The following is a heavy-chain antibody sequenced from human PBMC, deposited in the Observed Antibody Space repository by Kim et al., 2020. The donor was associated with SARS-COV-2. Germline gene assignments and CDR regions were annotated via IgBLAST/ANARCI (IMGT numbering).Heavy chain of an antibody. V-gene: IGHV3-21*01. Sequence: GGSLRRSCAASGFTFSSYSMNWVRQAPGKGLEWVSSISSSSSYIYYADSVKGRFTISRDNAKNSLYLQMNSLRAEDTAVYYCARERTPQYYYDSSGYYYPYYYYYGVDVWGQGTTVTVSS. CDR3: ARERTPQYYYDSSGYYYPYYYYYGVDV. CDR1: GFTFSSYS. CDR2: ISSSSSYI. J-gene: IGHJ6*02. D-gene: IGHD3-22*01.